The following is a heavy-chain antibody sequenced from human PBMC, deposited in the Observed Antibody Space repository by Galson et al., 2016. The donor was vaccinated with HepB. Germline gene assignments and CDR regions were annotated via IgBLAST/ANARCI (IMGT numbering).Heavy chain of an antibody. V-gene: IGHV4-31*03. D-gene: IGHD3-10*01. CDR1: AGSISSGGYY. CDR2: IDNSGNT. J-gene: IGHJ3*02. Sequence: TLSLTCTVSAGSISSGGYYWTWIRQLPGEGLQWIGYIDNSGNTRYSPSLKSRVTISRDTSKNQFSLKLSSLTAADTAAYYCARDWDYYGSGSYYGSTFDICGQGTMVTVSS. CDR3: ARDWDYYGSGSYYGSTFDI.